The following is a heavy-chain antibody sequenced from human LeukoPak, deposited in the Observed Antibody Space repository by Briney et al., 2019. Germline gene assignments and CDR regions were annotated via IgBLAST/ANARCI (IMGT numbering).Heavy chain of an antibody. D-gene: IGHD3-9*01. CDR2: FDPGDGAM. CDR1: GYNFTELA. Sequence: ASVKVSCKVSGYNFTELAMHWVRQAPGQGPEWMGGFDPGDGAMIYAQRFQGRVTMTEDTSTDTVYMELSSLKSEDTAVYYCTAGGFYDLLPNWGQGALGTVSS. J-gene: IGHJ1*01. CDR3: TAGGFYDLLPN. V-gene: IGHV1-24*01.